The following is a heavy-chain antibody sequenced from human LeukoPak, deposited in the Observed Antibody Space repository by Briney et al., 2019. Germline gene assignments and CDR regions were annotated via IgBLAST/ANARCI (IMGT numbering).Heavy chain of an antibody. CDR3: ARAGNNWNYVRWFDP. CDR2: ISSSSSYI. J-gene: IGHJ5*02. D-gene: IGHD1-7*01. CDR1: GFTFSSYS. Sequence: GGSLRLSCAASGFTFSSYSMNWVRQAPGKGLEWVSSISSSSSYIYYADSVKGRFTISRDNAKNSLYLQMNSLRAEDTAAYYCARAGNNWNYVRWFDPWGQGTLVTVSS. V-gene: IGHV3-21*01.